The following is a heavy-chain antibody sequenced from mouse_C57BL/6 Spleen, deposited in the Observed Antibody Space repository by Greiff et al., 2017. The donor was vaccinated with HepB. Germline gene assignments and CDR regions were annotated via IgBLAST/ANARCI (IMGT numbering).Heavy chain of an antibody. Sequence: VQLQQSVAELVRPGASVKLSCTASGFNIKNTYMPWVKQRPEQGLEWIGRIDPANGNTKYAPKFQGKATITADTSSNTAYLQLSSLTSEDTAIYYCARDLEGYAMDYWGQGTSVTVSS. CDR2: IDPANGNT. CDR1: GFNIKNTY. V-gene: IGHV14-3*01. CDR3: ARDLEGYAMDY. J-gene: IGHJ4*01.